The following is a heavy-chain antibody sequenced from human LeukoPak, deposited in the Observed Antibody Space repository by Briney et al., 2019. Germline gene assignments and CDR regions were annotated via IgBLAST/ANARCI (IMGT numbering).Heavy chain of an antibody. J-gene: IGHJ4*02. V-gene: IGHV4-59*01. CDR1: GGSISSYY. CDR3: ARSGDIVATGYFDY. Sequence: SETLSLTCTVSGGSISSYYWSWMRQPPGKGLEWIGYIYYSGSTNYNPSLKSRVTISVDTSKNQFSLKLSSVTAADTAVYYCARSGDIVATGYFDYWGQGTLVTVSS. CDR2: IYYSGST. D-gene: IGHD5-12*01.